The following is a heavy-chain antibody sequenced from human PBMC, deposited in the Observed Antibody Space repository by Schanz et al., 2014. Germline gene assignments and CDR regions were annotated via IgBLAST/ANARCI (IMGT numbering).Heavy chain of an antibody. J-gene: IGHJ6*02. CDR2: IIPILDKT. D-gene: IGHD3-9*01. V-gene: IGHV1-69*02. CDR3: AKVDRTRYYAMDV. CDR1: GGTFSSST. Sequence: QVQLVQSGAEVKKPGSSLKVSCKASGGTFSSSTLTWVRQAPGQGLEWMGRIIPILDKTNYAQKFQGRVTMTADKSTSTVYMEVSGLRSEDTAVYYCAKVDRTRYYAMDVWGRGTTVTVSS.